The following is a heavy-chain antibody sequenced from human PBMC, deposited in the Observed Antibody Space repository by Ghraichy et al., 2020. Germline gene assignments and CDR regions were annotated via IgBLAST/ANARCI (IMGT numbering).Heavy chain of an antibody. CDR2: INHSGST. CDR1: GGSFSGYY. CDR3: ARGLRLQSMDV. V-gene: IGHV4-34*01. J-gene: IGHJ6*03. D-gene: IGHD4-11*01. Sequence: SETLSLTCAVYGGSFSGYYWSWIRQPPGKGLEWIGEINHSGSTNYNPSLKSRVTISVDTSKNQFSLKLSSVTAADTAVYYCARGLRLQSMDVWGKGTSVTVSS.